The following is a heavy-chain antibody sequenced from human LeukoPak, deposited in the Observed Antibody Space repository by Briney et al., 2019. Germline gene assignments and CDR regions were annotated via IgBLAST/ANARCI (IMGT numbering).Heavy chain of an antibody. J-gene: IGHJ4*02. V-gene: IGHV1-69*04. CDR2: IIPILGIA. CDR3: ARSPSMTTVTYFDY. CDR1: GGTFSSYA. D-gene: IGHD4-17*01. Sequence: GSSVKVSCKASGGTFSSYAISWVRQAPGQGLEWMGRIIPILGIANYAQKFQGRVTITADKSTSTAYMELSSLRSEDTAVYYCARSPSMTTVTYFDYWGQGTLVTVSS.